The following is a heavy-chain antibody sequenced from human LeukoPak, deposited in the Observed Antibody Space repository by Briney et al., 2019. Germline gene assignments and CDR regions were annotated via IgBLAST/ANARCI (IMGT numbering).Heavy chain of an antibody. CDR3: ARGPGIAVV. Sequence: SETLSLTCAVYGGSFSGYYWSWIRQPPGKGLEWIGEINHSGSTDYNPSLKSRVTISVDTSKNQFSLKLSSATAADTAVYYCARGPGIAVVWGQGTLVTVSS. J-gene: IGHJ4*02. CDR2: INHSGST. V-gene: IGHV4-34*01. CDR1: GGSFSGYY. D-gene: IGHD6-19*01.